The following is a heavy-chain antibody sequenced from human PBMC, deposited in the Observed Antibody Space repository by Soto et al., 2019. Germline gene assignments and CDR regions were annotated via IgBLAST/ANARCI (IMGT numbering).Heavy chain of an antibody. CDR1: GGSFSGYY. V-gene: IGHV4-34*01. J-gene: IGHJ6*02. CDR3: ARGERYSYGYLVYYYYGMDV. CDR2: INHSGST. Sequence: SETLSLTCAVYGGSFSGYYWSWIRQPPGKGLEWIGEINHSGSTNYNPSLKSRVTISVDTSKNQFSLKLSSVTAADTAVYYCARGERYSYGYLVYYYYGMDVWGQGTTVTVSS. D-gene: IGHD5-18*01.